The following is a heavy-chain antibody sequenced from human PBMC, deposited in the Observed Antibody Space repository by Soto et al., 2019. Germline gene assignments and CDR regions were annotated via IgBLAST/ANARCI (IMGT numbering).Heavy chain of an antibody. V-gene: IGHV3-23*01. D-gene: IGHD2-15*01. J-gene: IGHJ4*02. CDR1: GFTFSSYG. CDR3: AKDPDIVVVVAATGDY. Sequence: GGSLRLSCAASGFTFSSYGMHWVRQAPGKGLEWVSAISGSGGSTYYADSVKGRFTISRDNSKNTLYLQMNSLRAEDTAVYYCAKDPDIVVVVAATGDYWGQGTLVTVSS. CDR2: ISGSGGST.